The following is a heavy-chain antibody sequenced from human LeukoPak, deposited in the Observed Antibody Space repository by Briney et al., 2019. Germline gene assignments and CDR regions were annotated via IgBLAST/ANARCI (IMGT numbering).Heavy chain of an antibody. CDR3: ARDDLVVPAAGYPDY. CDR1: GYTFTSYD. CDR2: ISAYNGNT. Sequence: ASVKVSCKASGYTFTSYDINWVRQATGQGLEWMGWISAYNGNTNYAQKLQGRVTMTTDTSTSTAYMELRSLRSDDTAVYYCARDDLVVPAAGYPDYWGQGTLVTVSS. V-gene: IGHV1-18*01. J-gene: IGHJ4*02. D-gene: IGHD2-2*01.